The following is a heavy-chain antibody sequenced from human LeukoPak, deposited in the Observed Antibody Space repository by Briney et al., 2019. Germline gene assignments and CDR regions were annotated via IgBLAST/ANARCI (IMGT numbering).Heavy chain of an antibody. CDR3: ARGTAWELLGD. V-gene: IGHV1-8*03. D-gene: IGHD1-26*01. J-gene: IGHJ4*02. Sequence: GASVKVSCKASGYTFTSYDINWVRQATSQGLAWMGWMNPNSGNKGYAQQFQGRVTITRNTSISTAYMELSSLRSEDTAVYYCARGTAWELLGDWGQGTLVTVS. CDR2: MNPNSGNK. CDR1: GYTFTSYD.